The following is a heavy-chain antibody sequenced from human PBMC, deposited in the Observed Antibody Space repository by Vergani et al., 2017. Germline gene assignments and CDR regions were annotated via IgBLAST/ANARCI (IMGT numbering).Heavy chain of an antibody. V-gene: IGHV4-61*02. CDR3: AGALYGSGSYCRVV. J-gene: IGHJ4*02. CDR2: IYTSGST. D-gene: IGHD3-10*01. CDR1: GGSISSGSYY. Sequence: QVQLQESGPGLVKPSQTLSLTCTVSGGSISSGSYYWSWIRQPAGKGLEWIGRIYTSGSTNYNPSLKSRVTISVDTSKNQFSLKLSSVTAADTAVYYCAGALYGSGSYCRVVWGQGTLVTVSS.